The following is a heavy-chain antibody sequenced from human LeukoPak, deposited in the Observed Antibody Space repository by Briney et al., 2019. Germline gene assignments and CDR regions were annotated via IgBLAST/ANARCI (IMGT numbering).Heavy chain of an antibody. CDR1: GFASSSYW. CDR2: IKKDGSEK. J-gene: IGHJ4*02. V-gene: IGHV3-7*03. CDR3: ARGLYSSTTYYFDY. Sequence: GGSLRLSCAASGFASSSYWMSWVRQAPGKGLEWVANIKKDGSEKYYVDSVKGRFTISRDNAKNSLYLQMNSLRAEDTAVYFCARGLYSSTTYYFDYWGQGTLVTVSS. D-gene: IGHD6-13*01.